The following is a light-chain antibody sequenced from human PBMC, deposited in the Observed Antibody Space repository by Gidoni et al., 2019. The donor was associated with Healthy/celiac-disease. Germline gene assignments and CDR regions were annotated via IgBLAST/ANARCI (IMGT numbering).Light chain of an antibody. J-gene: IGKJ1*01. CDR1: QGISSY. V-gene: IGKV1-9*01. CDR3: QQLKT. Sequence: DIQLTQSPSFLSASVGDRVTITCRASQGISSYLAWYQQKPGKAPKLLIYAASTLQSGVPSRFSGSGSVTEFTLTISSLQPEDFATYYCQQLKTFGQGTKVEIK. CDR2: AAS.